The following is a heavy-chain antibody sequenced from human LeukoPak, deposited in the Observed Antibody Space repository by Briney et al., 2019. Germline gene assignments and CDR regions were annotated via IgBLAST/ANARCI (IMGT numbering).Heavy chain of an antibody. J-gene: IGHJ4*02. V-gene: IGHV3-33*01. Sequence: PGGSLRLSCAASGFTFSSYGMHWVHQAPGKGLEWVAVIWSDASNNYYTDSVRGRFTISRDNSKNTLYLQMNSLRAEDTAVYYCTRTYNIRYFDIWGQGTLVTVSS. CDR1: GFTFSSYG. CDR2: IWSDASNN. D-gene: IGHD3-9*01. CDR3: TRTYNIRYFDI.